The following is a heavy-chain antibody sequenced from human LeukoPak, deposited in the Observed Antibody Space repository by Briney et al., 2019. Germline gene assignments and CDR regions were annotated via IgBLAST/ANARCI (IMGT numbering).Heavy chain of an antibody. D-gene: IGHD3-3*01. V-gene: IGHV4-39*07. CDR1: SDSISSSSYY. J-gene: IGHJ5*02. CDR3: ARFSRITIFGVVTNHNWFDP. CDR2: IYYSGST. Sequence: PSETLSLTCTVSSDSISSSSYYWGWIRQPPGKGLEWIGTIYYSGSTYYNPSLKSRVTISVDTSKNQFSLKLSSVTAADTAVYYCARFSRITIFGVVTNHNWFDPWGQGTLVTVSS.